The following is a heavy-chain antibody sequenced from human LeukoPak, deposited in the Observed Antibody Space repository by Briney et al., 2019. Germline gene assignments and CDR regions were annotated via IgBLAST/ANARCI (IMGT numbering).Heavy chain of an antibody. D-gene: IGHD5-12*01. Sequence: ASVKVSCKASGYTFTSYGISWVRQAPGQGLEWMGCTSAYNGNTNYARKLQGRVTMTTNTSTSTAYKELSRLSSDDTAVYYCARAIIPGVATVDYWGQGTLVTVSS. CDR1: GYTFTSYG. CDR3: ARAIIPGVATVDY. V-gene: IGHV1-18*01. CDR2: TSAYNGNT. J-gene: IGHJ4*02.